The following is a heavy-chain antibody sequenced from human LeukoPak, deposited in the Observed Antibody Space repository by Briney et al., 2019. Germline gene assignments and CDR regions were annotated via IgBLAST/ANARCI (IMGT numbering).Heavy chain of an antibody. D-gene: IGHD2-21*02. J-gene: IGHJ5*02. CDR1: GFTFSSYS. Sequence: PGGSLRLSCAASGFTFSSYSMTWVRQAPGKGLEWVSSISSSSSYIYYADSVKGRFTISRDNAKNSLYLQMNSLRAEDTAVYYCGRTDITTASPGPPPWGQGTRVTVSS. CDR2: ISSSSSYI. CDR3: GRTDITTASPGPPP. V-gene: IGHV3-21*06.